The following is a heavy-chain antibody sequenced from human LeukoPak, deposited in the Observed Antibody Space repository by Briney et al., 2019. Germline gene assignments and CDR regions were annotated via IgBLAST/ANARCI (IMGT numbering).Heavy chain of an antibody. CDR1: GFTFSSYT. Sequence: PGGSLRLSCAASGFTFSSYTMNWVRQAPGKGLERVSSITSGSSYIYYADSVKGRFTISRDNAKNSLYLQMNSLRAEDTAVYYCAKVMGSTYFDYWGQGTLVTVSS. V-gene: IGHV3-21*06. CDR2: ITSGSSYI. CDR3: AKVMGSTYFDY. J-gene: IGHJ4*02. D-gene: IGHD5/OR15-5a*01.